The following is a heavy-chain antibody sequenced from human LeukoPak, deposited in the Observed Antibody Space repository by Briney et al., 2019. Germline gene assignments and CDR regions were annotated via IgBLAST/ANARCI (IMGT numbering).Heavy chain of an antibody. CDR1: GGSISSSTDY. J-gene: IGHJ6*02. CDR3: ALNYYGSGSYPMSYYYYGMDV. D-gene: IGHD3-10*01. V-gene: IGHV4-39*01. Sequence: PSETLSLTCTVSGGSISSSTDYWGWIRQPPGKGLEWIGSISYSGRSYYNPSLKSRVTISVDTSKNQFSLKLTSVTAADTAVYYCALNYYGSGSYPMSYYYYGMDVWGQGTTVTVSS. CDR2: ISYSGRS.